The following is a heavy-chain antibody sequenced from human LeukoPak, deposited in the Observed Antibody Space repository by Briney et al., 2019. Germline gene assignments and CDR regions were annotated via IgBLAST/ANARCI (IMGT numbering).Heavy chain of an antibody. J-gene: IGHJ6*02. CDR1: GFTFSSYG. V-gene: IGHV3-33*01. CDR2: IWYDGSNK. CDR3: ARDLFAYYGMDV. Sequence: PGGSLRLSCAAPGFTFSSYGMHWVRQAPGKGLEWVAVIWYDGSNKYYADSVKGRFTISRDNSKNTLYLQMNSLRAEDTAVYYCARDLFAYYGMDVWGQGTTVTVSS.